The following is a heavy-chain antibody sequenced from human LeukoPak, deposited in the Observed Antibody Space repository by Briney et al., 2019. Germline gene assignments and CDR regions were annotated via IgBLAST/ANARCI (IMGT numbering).Heavy chain of an antibody. Sequence: SVKVSCTASGYTFTVYYTHWVRQAPGQGLEWMGGIIPIFGTANYAQKFQGRVTITTDESTSTAYMELSSLRSEDTAVYYCARWDSYQYYFDYWGQGTLVTVSS. V-gene: IGHV1-69*05. CDR2: IIPIFGTA. D-gene: IGHD5-18*01. J-gene: IGHJ4*02. CDR1: GYTFTVYY. CDR3: ARWDSYQYYFDY.